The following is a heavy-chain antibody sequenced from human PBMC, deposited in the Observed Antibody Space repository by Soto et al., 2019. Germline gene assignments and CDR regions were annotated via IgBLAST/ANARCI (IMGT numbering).Heavy chain of an antibody. V-gene: IGHV3-23*01. CDR2: ISGSGGST. Sequence: EVQLLESGGGLVQPGGSLRLSCAASGFTFSSYAMSWVRQAPGKGLEWVSAISGSGGSTYYADSGKGRFTISRDKSKNTLYLQMNSRRAEDTAVYYCAKVGGRGSIPDYWGQGTLVTVSS. D-gene: IGHD2-15*01. CDR1: GFTFSSYA. CDR3: AKVGGRGSIPDY. J-gene: IGHJ4*02.